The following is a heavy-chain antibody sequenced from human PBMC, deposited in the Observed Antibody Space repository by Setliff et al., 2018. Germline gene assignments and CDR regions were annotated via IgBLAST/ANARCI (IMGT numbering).Heavy chain of an antibody. CDR2: ITSSGYT. CDR1: GDSISIGAYF. CDR3: VRGRTSGLFLSRFDP. Sequence: PSETLSLTCSVSGDSISIGAYFWSWIRHRPGEGLEYISHITSSGYTNYSPSLQGRVAISEDTSENQFSLKLSSVTAADTAIYFCVRGRTSGLFLSRFDPWGQGTLVTVSS. J-gene: IGHJ5*02. D-gene: IGHD2-21*01. V-gene: IGHV4-31*03.